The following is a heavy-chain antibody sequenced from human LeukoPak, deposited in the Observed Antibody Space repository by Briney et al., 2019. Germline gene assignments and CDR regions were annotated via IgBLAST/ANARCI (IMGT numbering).Heavy chain of an antibody. V-gene: IGHV4-39*01. CDR3: ARGQGLGDGNYGMDV. D-gene: IGHD3-10*01. J-gene: IGHJ6*02. CDR2: ISSGGST. Sequence: SETLSLTCTVSGGSISSSGYYWGWIRQPPGKGLEWIGSISSGGSTHYIPSLKSRVTISVDTSKNQFSLKLSSVTAADTAVYYCARGQGLGDGNYGMDVWGQGTTVTVSS. CDR1: GGSISSSGYY.